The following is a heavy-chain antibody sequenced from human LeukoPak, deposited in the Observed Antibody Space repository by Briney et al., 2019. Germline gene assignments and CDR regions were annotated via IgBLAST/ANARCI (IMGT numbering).Heavy chain of an antibody. CDR3: ASSIGDYDFWSGYYVDAFDI. Sequence: EASVKVSCKASGYTLTSNGISWVRQVPGQGLEWMGWISAYNGNTNYAQKLQGRVTMTTDTSTSTAYMELRSLRSDDTAVYYCASSIGDYDFWSGYYVDAFDIWGQGTMVTVSS. J-gene: IGHJ3*02. CDR2: ISAYNGNT. CDR1: GYTLTSNG. D-gene: IGHD3-3*01. V-gene: IGHV1-18*01.